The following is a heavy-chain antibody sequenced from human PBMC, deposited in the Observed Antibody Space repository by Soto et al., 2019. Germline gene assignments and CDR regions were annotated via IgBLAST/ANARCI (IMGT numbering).Heavy chain of an antibody. CDR3: ATTYCSGGYCFSSEY. CDR1: GITFRSYS. D-gene: IGHD2-15*01. J-gene: IGHJ4*02. V-gene: IGHV3-21*01. CDR2: ITSDSSDI. Sequence: PGGSLRLSCAASGITFRSYSMSWVRQAPGKGLERVASITSDSSDIYYEDSVKGRFTISRDNGKNSLYLQMTSLGAEDTGVYYCATTYCSGGYCFSSEYWGQGVLVTVSS.